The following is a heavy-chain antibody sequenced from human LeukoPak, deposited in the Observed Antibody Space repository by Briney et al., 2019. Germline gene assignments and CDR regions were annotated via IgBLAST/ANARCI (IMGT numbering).Heavy chain of an antibody. V-gene: IGHV3-74*01. J-gene: IGHJ5*02. CDR1: GFTFSSYW. D-gene: IGHD3-3*01. CDR2: IIGDGSST. Sequence: GGSLRLSCAASGFTFSSYWMFWVRQAPGKGLLWVSRIIGDGSSTSYAESVKGRFTIYRDNAKNTLYLQMNSLRAEDTAVYYCARGGSGNYYTTWGQGTLVTVSS. CDR3: ARGGSGNYYTT.